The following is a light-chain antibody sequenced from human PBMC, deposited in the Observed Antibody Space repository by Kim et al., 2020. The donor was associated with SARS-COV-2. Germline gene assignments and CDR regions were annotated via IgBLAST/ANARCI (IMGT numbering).Light chain of an antibody. CDR3: QQRSIWPLT. CDR2: DAS. J-gene: IGKJ4*01. Sequence: WSPGERATLSCRASQSVSAYLAWYQQKPGQAPRLLIYDASKRATGVPVRFSGSGSGTDFTLTISSLEPEDFAVYYCQQRSIWPLTFGGGTKVDIK. CDR1: QSVSAY. V-gene: IGKV3-11*01.